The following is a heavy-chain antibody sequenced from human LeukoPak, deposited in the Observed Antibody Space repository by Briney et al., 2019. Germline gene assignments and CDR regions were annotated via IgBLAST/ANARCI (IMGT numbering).Heavy chain of an antibody. CDR3: AREVTAAMGRYYYYYYMDV. Sequence: ASVKVSCKASGYTFTSYDINWVRQATGQGLEWMGWMNPNSGNTGYAQKFQGRVTITRNTSISTAYMELSSLRSEDTAVYYCAREVTAAMGRYYYYYYMDVWGKGTTVTVSS. CDR2: MNPNSGNT. J-gene: IGHJ6*03. D-gene: IGHD2-2*01. V-gene: IGHV1-8*03. CDR1: GYTFTSYD.